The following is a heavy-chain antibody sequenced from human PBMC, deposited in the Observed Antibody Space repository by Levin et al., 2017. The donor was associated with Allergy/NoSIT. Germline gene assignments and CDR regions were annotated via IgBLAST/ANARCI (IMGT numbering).Heavy chain of an antibody. CDR3: VRFYYDSSGYFRYGMDV. J-gene: IGHJ6*02. D-gene: IGHD3-22*01. V-gene: IGHV3-74*01. CDR2: INTDGSTT. CDR1: GFTFSNYW. Sequence: QSGGSLRLSCAASGFTFSNYWMHWVRQATGKGLVWVSHINTDGSTTRYADSVKGRFTISRDNAKNTLYLQMNSLRAEDTAVYYCVRFYYDSSGYFRYGMDVWGQGTTVTVSS.